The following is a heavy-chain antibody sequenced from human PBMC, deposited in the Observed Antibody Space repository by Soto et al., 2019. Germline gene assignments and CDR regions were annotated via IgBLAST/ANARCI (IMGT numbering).Heavy chain of an antibody. V-gene: IGHV3-23*01. CDR2: ISGSGGST. J-gene: IGHJ4*02. CDR1: GFTFSSYA. Sequence: GGSLRLSCAASGFTFSSYAMSWVRQAPGKGLEWVSAISGSGGSTYYAYSVKGRFNISIANSKNTLYLQMNSLRAEDTAVYYCAKDHSGQWLVEDFDYWGQGTLVTVSS. CDR3: AKDHSGQWLVEDFDY. D-gene: IGHD6-19*01.